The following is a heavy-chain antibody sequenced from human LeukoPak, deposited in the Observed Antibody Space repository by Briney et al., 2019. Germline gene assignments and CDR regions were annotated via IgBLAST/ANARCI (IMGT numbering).Heavy chain of an antibody. CDR1: GFTVSSNY. J-gene: IGHJ4*02. V-gene: IGHV3-66*01. Sequence: QSGGSLRLSCAASGFTVSSNYMSWVRQAPGKGLEWVSVIYSGGSTYYADSVKGRFTISRDNSKNTLYLQMNSLRAEDTAVYYCARDTRRSGGGNSGSDYWGQGTLVTVSS. CDR3: ARDTRRSGGGNSGSDY. CDR2: IYSGGST. D-gene: IGHD4-23*01.